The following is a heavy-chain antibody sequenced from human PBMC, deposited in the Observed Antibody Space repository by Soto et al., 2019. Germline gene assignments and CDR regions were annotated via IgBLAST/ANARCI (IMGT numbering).Heavy chain of an antibody. CDR3: ARDHSTSWSTSDY. CDR2: IKPDGSDK. D-gene: IGHD2-2*01. Sequence: PGGSLRLSCAASGFTFSTYWMTWVRQAPGKGLEWVANIKPDGSDKYYVDSVKGRFTISRDNAKNSLFLQMDSLRAEDTAVYYCARDHSTSWSTSDYWGQGTLVTVSS. J-gene: IGHJ4*02. V-gene: IGHV3-7*01. CDR1: GFTFSTYW.